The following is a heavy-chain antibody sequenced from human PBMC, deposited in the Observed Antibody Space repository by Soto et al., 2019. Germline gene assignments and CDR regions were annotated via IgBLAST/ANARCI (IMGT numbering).Heavy chain of an antibody. V-gene: IGHV3-7*01. J-gene: IGHJ4*01. CDR3: ARDDITIFRVVITYFSEY. CDR1: GVTVCISG. D-gene: IGHD3-3*01. Sequence: CASCGVTVCISGMGGVRKAPGKGLEWVANIKQDGSEKYYVDSVKGRFTISRDNAKNSLYLQMNSLRAEDTAVYYCARDDITIFRVVITYFSEYWGHGTLVPVSS. CDR2: IKQDGSEK.